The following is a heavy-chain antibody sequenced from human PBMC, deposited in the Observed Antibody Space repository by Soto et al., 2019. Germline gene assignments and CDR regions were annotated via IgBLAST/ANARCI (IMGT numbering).Heavy chain of an antibody. Sequence: ASVKVSCKASGYTFTGYYLHWVRQAPGQGLEWMGWINPNSGGTNYAQKFQGRVTMTRDTSISTAYMELSRLRSDDTAVYYCGRAWARYYDSNGSHVAFDIWGQGTMVTVSS. J-gene: IGHJ3*02. CDR1: GYTFTGYY. V-gene: IGHV1-2*02. D-gene: IGHD3-22*01. CDR2: INPNSGGT. CDR3: GRAWARYYDSNGSHVAFDI.